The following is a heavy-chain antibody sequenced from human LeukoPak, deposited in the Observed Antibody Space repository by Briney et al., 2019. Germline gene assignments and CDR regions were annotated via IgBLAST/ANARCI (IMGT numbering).Heavy chain of an antibody. CDR1: AGPLPTFY. D-gene: IGHD6-6*01. CDR2: IYSSGSS. CDR3: TRDYPYSSSSNPLEYYYYYMDV. J-gene: IGHJ6*03. V-gene: IGHV4-4*07. Sequence: PSETLPLTSVVSAGPLPTFYWTWIRQPARKGLQRIGRIYSSGSSNYNPPPMSRVHISLDHSKNTFPLKLSSVPAADTAVYYCTRDYPYSSSSNPLEYYYYYMDVWGKGTTVTVSS.